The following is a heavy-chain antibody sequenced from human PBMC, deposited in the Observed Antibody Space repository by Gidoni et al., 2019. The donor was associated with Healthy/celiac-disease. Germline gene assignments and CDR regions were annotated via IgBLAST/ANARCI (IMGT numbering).Heavy chain of an antibody. D-gene: IGHD3-3*01. Sequence: QVQLVESGGGVVQPGRSLRLSCAASGFTFSSYGMHWVRQAPGKGLEWVAVISYDGSNKYYADSVKGRFTISRDNSKNTLYLQMNSLRAEDTAVYYCAKDSITIFGVVIPFSYFDYWGQGTLVTVSS. CDR2: ISYDGSNK. CDR1: GFTFSSYG. CDR3: AKDSITIFGVVIPFSYFDY. V-gene: IGHV3-30*18. J-gene: IGHJ4*02.